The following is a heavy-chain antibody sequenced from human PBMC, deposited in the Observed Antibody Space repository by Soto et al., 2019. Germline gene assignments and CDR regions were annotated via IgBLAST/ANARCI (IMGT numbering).Heavy chain of an antibody. CDR3: ARVVVAATGSEVDY. Sequence: QVQLQESGPGLVKPSETLSLTCTVSGGSVSSGSYYWSWIRQPPGKGLEWIGYIYYSGSTNYNPSRKSRVTISVDTSKNQFSLKLSSVTAADTAVYYCARVVVAATGSEVDYWGQGTLVTVSS. D-gene: IGHD2-15*01. J-gene: IGHJ4*02. V-gene: IGHV4-61*01. CDR2: IYYSGST. CDR1: GGSVSSGSYY.